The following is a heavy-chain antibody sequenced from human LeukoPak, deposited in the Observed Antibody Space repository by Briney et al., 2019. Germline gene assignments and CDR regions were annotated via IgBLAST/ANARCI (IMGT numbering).Heavy chain of an antibody. CDR3: ARESFSMVRGVIITGYFDY. CDR1: GGSISSYY. D-gene: IGHD3-10*01. J-gene: IGHJ4*02. Sequence: KPSETLSLTCTVSGGSISSYYWSWIRQPPGKGLEWIGYIYYSGSTNYNPSLKSRVTISVDTSMNQFSLKLSSVTAADTAVYYCARESFSMVRGVIITGYFDYWGQGTLVTVSS. V-gene: IGHV4-59*01. CDR2: IYYSGST.